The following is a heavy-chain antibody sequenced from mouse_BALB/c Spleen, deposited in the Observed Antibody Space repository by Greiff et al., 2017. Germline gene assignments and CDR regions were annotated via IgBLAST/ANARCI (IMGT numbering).Heavy chain of an antibody. CDR3: ARGITTRGGYFDY. Sequence: DVKLVESGGGLVKPGGSLKLSCAASGFTFSSYTMSWVRQTPEKRLEWVATISSGGGNTYYPDSVKGRFTISRDNAKNNLYLQMSSLRSEDTALYYCARGITTRGGYFDYWGQGTTLTVSS. V-gene: IGHV5-9*03. CDR2: ISSGGGNT. D-gene: IGHD2-4*01. CDR1: GFTFSSYT. J-gene: IGHJ2*01.